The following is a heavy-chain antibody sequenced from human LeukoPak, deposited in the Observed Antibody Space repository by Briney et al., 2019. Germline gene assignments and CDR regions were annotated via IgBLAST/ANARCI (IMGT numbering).Heavy chain of an antibody. D-gene: IGHD5-12*01. Sequence: KASETLSLTCTVSGGSISGYYWSWIGQPPGKGLEWIGYIYYSGSTNYNPSLKSRVTISVDTSKNQFSLKLSSVTAADTAVYYCARATNGMDVWGQGTTVTVSS. CDR3: ARATNGMDV. CDR2: IYYSGST. CDR1: GGSISGYY. V-gene: IGHV4-59*01. J-gene: IGHJ6*02.